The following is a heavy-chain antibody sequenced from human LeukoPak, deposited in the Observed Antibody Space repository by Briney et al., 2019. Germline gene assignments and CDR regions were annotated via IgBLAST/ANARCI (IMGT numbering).Heavy chain of an antibody. D-gene: IGHD3-9*01. J-gene: IGHJ6*02. CDR1: GFTFSDYN. CDR2: IANGGSTI. Sequence: GGSLRLSCAASGFTFSDYNMNWVRQAPGKGLEGVSYIANGGSTIHHADSVKGRFTISRDNAKKTLYLQMNSLRAEDTAVYYCARSIGLTGGGVDVWGQGTTVTVSS. CDR3: ARSIGLTGGGVDV. V-gene: IGHV3-11*01.